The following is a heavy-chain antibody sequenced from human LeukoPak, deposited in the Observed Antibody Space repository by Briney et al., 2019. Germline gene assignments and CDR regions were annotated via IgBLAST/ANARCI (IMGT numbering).Heavy chain of an antibody. CDR1: GYTFTSYD. Sequence: ASVKVSCKASGYTFTSYDINWVRQATGQGLEWMGWMNPNSGNTGYAQKFQGRVTITRNTSISTAYMELSSLRSEDTAVYYCARVSARTRYSSSTGWFDPWGQGTLVTVSS. CDR2: MNPNSGNT. D-gene: IGHD6-6*01. CDR3: ARVSARTRYSSSTGWFDP. V-gene: IGHV1-8*03. J-gene: IGHJ5*02.